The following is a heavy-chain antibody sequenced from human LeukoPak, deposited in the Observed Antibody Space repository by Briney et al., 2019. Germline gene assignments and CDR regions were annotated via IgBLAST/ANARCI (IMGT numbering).Heavy chain of an antibody. J-gene: IGHJ4*02. CDR1: GGSISSSSYY. V-gene: IGHV4-39*07. Sequence: SETLSLTCTVSGGSISSSSYYWGWIRQPPGKGLEWIGSIYYSGSTYYNPSLKSRVTISVDTSKNQFSLRLSSVTAADTAVYYCARDRGPNCSGGSCYYVRYFDYWGQGTLVTVSS. CDR3: ARDRGPNCSGGSCYYVRYFDY. D-gene: IGHD2-15*01. CDR2: IYYSGST.